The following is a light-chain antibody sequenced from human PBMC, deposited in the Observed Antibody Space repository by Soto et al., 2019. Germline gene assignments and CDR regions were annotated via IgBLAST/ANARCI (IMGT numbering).Light chain of an antibody. CDR2: LNSDGSH. V-gene: IGLV4-69*01. J-gene: IGLJ3*02. Sequence: QSVLTQSPSASASLGASVKLTCTLSSGHSSYAIAWHQQHPEKGPRYLMKLNSDGSHSKGDGIPDRFSGSSSGAVRYLTISSLQSEDEADYYCQTWGTGIQVFGGGTKLTVL. CDR3: QTWGTGIQV. CDR1: SGHSSYA.